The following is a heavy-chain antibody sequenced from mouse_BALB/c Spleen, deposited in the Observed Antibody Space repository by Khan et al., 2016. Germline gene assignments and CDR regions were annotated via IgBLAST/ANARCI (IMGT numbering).Heavy chain of an antibody. CDR1: GFNIKDTY. CDR2: IDPANGNT. CDR3: AKVGGGYAFAY. Sequence: VQLQQPGAELVKPGASVKLSCTASGFNIKDTYMHWVKQRPEQGLEWIGRIDPANGNTKYDPKFQGKATITADTSSNTAYLQLSSLTSEDTAVYYCAKVGGGYAFAYWGQGTLVTVSA. V-gene: IGHV14-3*02. D-gene: IGHD1-2*01. J-gene: IGHJ3*01.